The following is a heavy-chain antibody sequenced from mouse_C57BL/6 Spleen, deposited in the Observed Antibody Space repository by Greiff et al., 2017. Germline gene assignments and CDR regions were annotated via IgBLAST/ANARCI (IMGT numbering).Heavy chain of an antibody. CDR1: GYTFTSYW. CDR3: ARWDVEYDYDGFAY. D-gene: IGHD2-4*01. V-gene: IGHV1-59*01. J-gene: IGHJ3*01. Sequence: VQLKQPGAELVRPGTSVKLSCKASGYTFTSYWMHWVKQRPGQGLEWIGVIDPSDSYTNYNQKFKGKATLTVDTSSSTAYMQLSSLTSEDSAVYYCARWDVEYDYDGFAYWGQGTLVTVSA. CDR2: IDPSDSYT.